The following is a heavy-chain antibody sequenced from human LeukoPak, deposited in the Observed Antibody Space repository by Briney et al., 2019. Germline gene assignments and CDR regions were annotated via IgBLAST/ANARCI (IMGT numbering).Heavy chain of an antibody. CDR1: GGSFSGYY. CDR2: INHSGST. CDR3: AREGDGDYKFDY. D-gene: IGHD4-17*01. V-gene: IGHV4-34*01. J-gene: IGHJ4*02. Sequence: PSETLSLTCAVYGGSFSGYYWSWIRQPPGKGLEWIGEINHSGSTNYNPSLKSRVTISVDTSKNQFSLELSSVTAADTAVYYCAREGDGDYKFDYWGQGTLVTVSS.